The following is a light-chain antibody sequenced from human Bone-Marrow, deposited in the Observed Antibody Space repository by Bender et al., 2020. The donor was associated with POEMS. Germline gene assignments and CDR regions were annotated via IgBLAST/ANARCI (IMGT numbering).Light chain of an antibody. CDR2: QHT. V-gene: IGLV3-1*01. Sequence: VLTQPPSVSVSPGQTATITCSGHKLGNKYPCWYQQKPGQSPVLVIYQHTKRPSGIPERFSGSKSGDTATLTISGTQAMDEADYYCQAWDSSTSSVFGGGTRLTVL. CDR1: KLGNKY. CDR3: QAWDSSTSSV. J-gene: IGLJ2*01.